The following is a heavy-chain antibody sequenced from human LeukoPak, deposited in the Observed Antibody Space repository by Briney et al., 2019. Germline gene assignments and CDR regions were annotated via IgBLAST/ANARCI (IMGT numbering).Heavy chain of an antibody. J-gene: IGHJ4*02. CDR1: GFTFSSYG. Sequence: GGSLRLSCAASGFTFSSYGMHWVRQAPGKGLEWVAVIWYDGSNKYYADSVKGRFTISRDNSKNTLYLQMNSLRAEDTAVYYCAMTTVTAWYFDYWGQGTLVTVSS. CDR3: AMTTVTAWYFDY. V-gene: IGHV3-30*02. CDR2: IWYDGSNK. D-gene: IGHD4-17*01.